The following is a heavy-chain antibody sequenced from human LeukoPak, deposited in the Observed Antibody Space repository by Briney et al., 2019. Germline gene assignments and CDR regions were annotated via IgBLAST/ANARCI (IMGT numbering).Heavy chain of an antibody. D-gene: IGHD4-23*01. CDR2: ISSDGSDK. Sequence: GGSLRLSCAASGFTFSSYGMHWVRQAPGKGLEWVAVISSDGSDKYYADSVKGRFAISRDNSKNTMYLQMNSLRDEDTAVYYCAKGSATTVVTIDYWGQGTLVTVSS. CDR1: GFTFSSYG. CDR3: AKGSATTVVTIDY. V-gene: IGHV3-30*18. J-gene: IGHJ4*02.